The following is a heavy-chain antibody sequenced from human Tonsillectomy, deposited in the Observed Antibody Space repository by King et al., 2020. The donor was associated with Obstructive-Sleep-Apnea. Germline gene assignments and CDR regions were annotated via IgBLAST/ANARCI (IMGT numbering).Heavy chain of an antibody. J-gene: IGHJ2*01. CDR1: GFTFSSYS. D-gene: IGHD3-22*01. Sequence: VQLVESGGGLVQPGGSLRLSCAASGFTFSSYSMNWVRQAPGKGLEWVSYISSSSSTIYYADSVKGRFTISRDNAKNSLYLQMNSLRAEDTAVYYCARDSKVTMIAGWYFDLWGRGTLVTVSS. V-gene: IGHV3-48*04. CDR3: ARDSKVTMIAGWYFDL. CDR2: ISSSSSTI.